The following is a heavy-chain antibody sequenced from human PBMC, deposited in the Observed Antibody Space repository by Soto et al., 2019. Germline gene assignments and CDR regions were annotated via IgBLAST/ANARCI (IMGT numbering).Heavy chain of an antibody. J-gene: IGHJ3*01. CDR1: GFTFYNYA. Sequence: EVQLLESGGGLVKPGGSLRLSCAASGFTFYNYAMTWVRQDPGKGLEWVSVIGGGSTFYADSVKGRLTISRDNSKNTLYLQMNNLRADDTAVYYCVRGGMTGSPLDFWGQGTMVTVSS. D-gene: IGHD1-1*01. CDR2: IGGGST. V-gene: IGHV3-23*01. CDR3: VRGGMTGSPLDF.